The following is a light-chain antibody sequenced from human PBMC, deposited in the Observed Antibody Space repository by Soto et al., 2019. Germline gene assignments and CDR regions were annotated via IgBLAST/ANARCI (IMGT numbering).Light chain of an antibody. CDR3: LQHNAYPFT. Sequence: DIQMTQSPSAMSASVGDRVTITCRASQGISNYLAWFQQKPGQGPKRLIYGASNLQSGVPPRFSGSGSETEFPLTIRNLQPEDIATYYCLQHNAYPFTFGQGTKLEIK. J-gene: IGKJ2*01. V-gene: IGKV1-17*03. CDR2: GAS. CDR1: QGISNY.